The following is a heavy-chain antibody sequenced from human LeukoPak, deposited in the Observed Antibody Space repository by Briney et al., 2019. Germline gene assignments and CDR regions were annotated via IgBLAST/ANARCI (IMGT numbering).Heavy chain of an antibody. D-gene: IGHD3-22*01. V-gene: IGHV4-59*08. Sequence: SQTLSLTCTVSGASISSYYWSWIRQPPGKGMEWIGYIYYSGSTNYNPSLKSRVTISVATSKNQFSLKLSSVTAADTAVYYCARAYYYDSSGYYYGYYFDYWGQGTLVTVSS. CDR2: IYYSGST. J-gene: IGHJ4*02. CDR3: ARAYYYDSSGYYYGYYFDY. CDR1: GASISSYY.